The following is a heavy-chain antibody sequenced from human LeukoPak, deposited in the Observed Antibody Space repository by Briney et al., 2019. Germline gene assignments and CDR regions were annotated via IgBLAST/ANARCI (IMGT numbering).Heavy chain of an antibody. Sequence: GGSLRLSCAASGFTFSSHWMTWVRQAPGKGLEWVANINQDGSQKYYVDSVMGRFTISRDNAKSSLYLQLNNLRAEDTAVYYCATDLIHYYASGAKTWGQGTLVTVSS. CDR3: ATDLIHYYASGAKT. V-gene: IGHV3-7*01. CDR2: INQDGSQK. J-gene: IGHJ5*02. D-gene: IGHD3-10*01. CDR1: GFTFSSHW.